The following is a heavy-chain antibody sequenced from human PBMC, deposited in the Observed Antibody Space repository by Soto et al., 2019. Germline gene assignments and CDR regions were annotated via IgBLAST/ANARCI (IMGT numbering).Heavy chain of an antibody. CDR1: GFTFSTYT. Sequence: GGSLRLSCAASGFTFSTYTMNWVRQAPGKGLEWVSYISSSSSTIDYADSVKGRLTISRDNARNSLYLQMNSLRVEDTAVYYYDTSGPFSDAFDIWGQGTMVTVSS. J-gene: IGHJ3*02. D-gene: IGHD3-22*01. V-gene: IGHV3-48*01. CDR3: DTSGPFSDAFDI. CDR2: ISSSSSTI.